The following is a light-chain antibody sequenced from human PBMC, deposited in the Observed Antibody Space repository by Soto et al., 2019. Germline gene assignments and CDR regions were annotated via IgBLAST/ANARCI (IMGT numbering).Light chain of an antibody. CDR1: QSTSTW. Sequence: DIQMTQSPSTLSASVGDRVTITCRASQSTSTWLAWYQHKPGKAPNLLIYKASSLESGVPSRFSGSGSGTEFTLTISSLQPDDVATYYCQQYGRYRTFGQGTKVAIK. V-gene: IGKV1-5*03. J-gene: IGKJ1*01. CDR2: KAS. CDR3: QQYGRYRT.